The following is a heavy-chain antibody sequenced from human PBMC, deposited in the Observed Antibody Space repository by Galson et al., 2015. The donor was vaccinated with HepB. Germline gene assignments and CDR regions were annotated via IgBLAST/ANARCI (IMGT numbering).Heavy chain of an antibody. CDR2: IYWNDDK. V-gene: IGHV2-5*01. CDR1: GFSLSTSGVG. D-gene: IGHD3-9*01. CDR3: ARSTRYDILTGYYFDY. Sequence: PALVKPTQTLTLTCTFSGFSLSTSGVGVGWIRQPPGKALEWLALIYWNDDKRYSPSLKSRLTITKDTSKNQVVLTMTNMDPVDTATYYCARSTRYDILTGYYFDYWGQGTLVTVSS. J-gene: IGHJ4*02.